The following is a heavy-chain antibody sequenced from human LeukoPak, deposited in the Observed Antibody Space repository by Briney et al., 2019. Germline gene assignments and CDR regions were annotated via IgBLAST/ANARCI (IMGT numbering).Heavy chain of an antibody. D-gene: IGHD3-3*01. J-gene: IGHJ5*02. CDR3: ARTFWSGVNWFDP. V-gene: IGHV1-18*01. CDR1: GYTFTSYG. Sequence: ASVKVSFKSSGYTFTSYGISWVRQAPGQGLEWMGWISAYNGNTNYAQKLQGRVTMTTDTSTSTAYMELRSLRSDDTAVYYCARTFWSGVNWFDPWGQGTLVTVSS. CDR2: ISAYNGNT.